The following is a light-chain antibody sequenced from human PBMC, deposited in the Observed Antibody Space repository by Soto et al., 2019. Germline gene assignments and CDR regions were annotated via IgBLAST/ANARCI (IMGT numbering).Light chain of an antibody. V-gene: IGKV1-5*03. Sequence: SQRTHSPSTLSVSVGDICSMTWRASQNISSWLAWYQKKPGKAPKLLIYKASTLQSGVPSRFSGSGSGTEFTLTISRLQPEDFAVYYCQQYGRYPLTFGGGTKVDNK. CDR3: QQYGRYPLT. CDR1: QNISSW. CDR2: KAS. J-gene: IGKJ4*01.